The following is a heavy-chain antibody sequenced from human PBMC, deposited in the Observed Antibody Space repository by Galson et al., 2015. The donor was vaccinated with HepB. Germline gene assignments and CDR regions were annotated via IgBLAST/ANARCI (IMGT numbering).Heavy chain of an antibody. D-gene: IGHD3-10*01. J-gene: IGHJ5*02. CDR1: GYTFTSYD. CDR2: MNPNSGNT. V-gene: IGHV1-8*01. Sequence: SVKVSCKASGYTFTSYDINWVRQATGQGLEWMGWMNPNSGNTGYAQKFQGRVTMTRNTSISTAYMELSSLRSEDTAVYYCARDGATMVRGVIIKRVRIWFDPWGQGTLVTVSS. CDR3: ARDGATMVRGVIIKRVRIWFDP.